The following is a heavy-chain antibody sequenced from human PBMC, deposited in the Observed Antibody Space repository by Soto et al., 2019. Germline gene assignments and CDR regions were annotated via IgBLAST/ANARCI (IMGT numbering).Heavy chain of an antibody. CDR3: ARDASLTGTTVLNAFDI. Sequence: ASETLSLTCTVSGGSTSSYYWSWIRQPPGKGLEWIGYIYYSGSTNYNPSLKSRVTISVDTSKNQFSLKLSSVTAADTAVYYCARDASLTGTTVLNAFDIWGQGTMVTVSS. CDR2: IYYSGST. CDR1: GGSTSSYY. V-gene: IGHV4-59*01. J-gene: IGHJ3*02. D-gene: IGHD1-7*01.